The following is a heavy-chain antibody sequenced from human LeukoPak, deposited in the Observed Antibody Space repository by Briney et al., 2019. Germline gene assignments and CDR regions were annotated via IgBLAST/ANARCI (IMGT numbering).Heavy chain of an antibody. J-gene: IGHJ5*02. D-gene: IGHD2/OR15-2a*01. Sequence: GESLKISCASSGFTLSNVWMSWVRQAPGKGLEWVGRIKSKSDDGTTDYAAPVKGRFTISRDDSQNTLYLQMNSLKTEDTAVYYCSTEGGWSYHFDPWGQGALVTVSS. CDR2: IKSKSDDGTT. CDR1: GFTLSNVW. CDR3: STEGGWSYHFDP. V-gene: IGHV3-15*01.